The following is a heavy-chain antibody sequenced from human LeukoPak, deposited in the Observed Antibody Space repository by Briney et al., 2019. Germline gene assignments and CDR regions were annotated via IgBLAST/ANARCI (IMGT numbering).Heavy chain of an antibody. Sequence: GGSLRLSCAASGFTVSTYYMTWVRQAPGKGLECVSVIYSGGSTYYADSVKGRFTVPRDNSKNTLYLQMNSLRAEDTAMYYCARGLGYCTSTTCLLPFDYWGQGTLVTVS. CDR2: IYSGGST. J-gene: IGHJ4*02. V-gene: IGHV3-53*01. CDR1: GFTVSTYY. D-gene: IGHD2-2*01. CDR3: ARGLGYCTSTTCLLPFDY.